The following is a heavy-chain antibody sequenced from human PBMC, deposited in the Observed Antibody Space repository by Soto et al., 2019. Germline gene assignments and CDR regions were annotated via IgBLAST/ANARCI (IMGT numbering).Heavy chain of an antibody. V-gene: IGHV3-7*05. CDR1: EFSIINYW. Sequence: EEQVVEFGGGWARPGGSLGLSGAASEFSIINYWLSWVRQVPGKGLEWVANIKEDGSEQNYVDSLKGRFTISRDNAKNSLYLQMNSLRADDTAVYYCANTVVRGLGTTVTVSS. CDR2: IKEDGSEQ. D-gene: IGHD2-21*01. CDR3: ANTVV. J-gene: IGHJ6*01.